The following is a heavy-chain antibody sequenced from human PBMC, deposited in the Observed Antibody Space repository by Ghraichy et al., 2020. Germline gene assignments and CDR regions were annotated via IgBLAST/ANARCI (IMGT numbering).Heavy chain of an antibody. CDR1: GGSFSGYY. V-gene: IGHV4-34*01. CDR3: ARGPREGEQLVLKRWFDP. Sequence: SDTLSLTCAVYGGSFSGYYWSWIRQPPGKGLEWIGEINHSGSTNYNPSLKSRVTISVDTSKNQFSLKLSSVTAADTAVYYCARGPREGEQLVLKRWFDPWGQGTLVTVSS. CDR2: INHSGST. J-gene: IGHJ5*02. D-gene: IGHD6-6*01.